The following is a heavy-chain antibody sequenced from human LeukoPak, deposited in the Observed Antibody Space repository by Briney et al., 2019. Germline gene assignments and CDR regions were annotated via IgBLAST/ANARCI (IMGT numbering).Heavy chain of an antibody. CDR3: ARGGYSSSSGWFDP. CDR1: GGSFSGYY. V-gene: IGHV4-34*01. D-gene: IGHD6-6*01. J-gene: IGHJ5*02. Sequence: SETLSLTCAVYGGSFSGYYWSWVRQPPGKGGEWGGEINHNGSTNYNPSLKRGVTISVETSKTQFSLKLSSVTAADMAVYYCARGGYSSSSGWFDPWGQGTLVTVSS. CDR2: INHNGST.